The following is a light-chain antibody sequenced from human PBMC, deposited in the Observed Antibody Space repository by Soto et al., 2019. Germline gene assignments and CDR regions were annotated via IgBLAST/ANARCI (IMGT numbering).Light chain of an antibody. J-gene: IGKJ5*01. CDR3: QQYKNWPPIT. CDR1: QSLSSS. V-gene: IGKV3-15*01. CDR2: GAS. Sequence: EIVMTQSPATLSVSPGEGATLSCRSSQSLSSSLAWYQQKPGQAPRLLIYGASTRATGIPARFSGSGSGTEFTLTISSLQSEDFAVYYCQQYKNWPPITFGQGTRLEIK.